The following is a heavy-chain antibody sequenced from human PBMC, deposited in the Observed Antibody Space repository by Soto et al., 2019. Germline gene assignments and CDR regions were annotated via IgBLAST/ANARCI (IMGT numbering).Heavy chain of an antibody. Sequence: QVQLVQSGAEVKKPGASVKVSCKASGYTFTSYGISWVRQAPGQGLEWMGWISAYNGNTNYAQKLQGRVTMTTDTSTSTTTMTLTXLTPDDTAVYYCARARPPYSSGCYRGGGYSTPFDYWGQGTLVTVSS. D-gene: IGHD6-19*01. V-gene: IGHV1-18*01. J-gene: IGHJ4*02. CDR2: ISAYNGNT. CDR1: GYTFTSYG. CDR3: ARARPPYSSGCYRGGGYSTPFDY.